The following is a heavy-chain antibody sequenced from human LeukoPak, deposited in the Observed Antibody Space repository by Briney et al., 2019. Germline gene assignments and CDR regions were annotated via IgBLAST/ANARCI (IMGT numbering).Heavy chain of an antibody. CDR1: GFTFSSYA. V-gene: IGHV3-23*01. CDR2: ISGSGGST. CDR3: AKGDSSGSTVAFDY. D-gene: IGHD6-19*01. J-gene: IGHJ4*02. Sequence: GGSLRLSCAASGFTFSSYAMSWVRQAPGKGLEWVSAISGSGGSTYYADSVKGRFTISGDNSKNTLYLQMNSLRAEDTAVYYCAKGDSSGSTVAFDYWGQGTLVTVSS.